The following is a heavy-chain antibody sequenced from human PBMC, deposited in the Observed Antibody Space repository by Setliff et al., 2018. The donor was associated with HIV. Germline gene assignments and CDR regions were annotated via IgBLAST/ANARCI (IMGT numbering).Heavy chain of an antibody. CDR3: ARGSGWCYYYMDV. J-gene: IGHJ6*03. V-gene: IGHV4-39*07. CDR2: IYYSGSSGST. CDR1: GGSISSSSYY. D-gene: IGHD6-19*01. Sequence: PSETLSLTCTVSGGSISSSSYYWVWIRQPPGKGLEWIGSIYYSGSSGSTYYNPSLKSRVTISVDTSKNQFSLKLSSVTAADTAVYYCARGSGWCYYYMDVWGKGTTVTVSS.